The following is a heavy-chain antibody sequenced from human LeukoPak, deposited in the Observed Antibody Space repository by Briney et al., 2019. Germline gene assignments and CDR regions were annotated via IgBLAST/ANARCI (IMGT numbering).Heavy chain of an antibody. CDR1: GYSFTSYW. V-gene: IGHV5-51*01. CDR3: ARHSYDSSGYWAPFDY. Sequence: GESLKISCKGSGYSFTSYWIGWVRQMPGKGLEWMGIIYPGDSDTRYSPSFQGQVTISADKSTSTAYLQWSSLKASDTAMYYCARHSYDSSGYWAPFDYWGQGTLVTVSS. J-gene: IGHJ4*02. CDR2: IYPGDSDT. D-gene: IGHD3-22*01.